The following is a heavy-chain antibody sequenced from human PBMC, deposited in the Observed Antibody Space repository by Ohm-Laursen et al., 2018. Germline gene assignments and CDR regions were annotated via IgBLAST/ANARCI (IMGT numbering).Heavy chain of an antibody. Sequence: GTLSLTCAVSGGSVTSGSYYWNWIRQHPGKGLEWIGYIYYSGSTNYNPSLKSRVTISVDTSKNQFSLKLSSVTAADTAVYYCATAAGGDGYNYDYWGQGTLVTVSS. CDR2: IYYSGST. D-gene: IGHD5-24*01. J-gene: IGHJ4*02. CDR1: GGSVTSGSYY. CDR3: ATAAGGDGYNYDY. V-gene: IGHV4-61*01.